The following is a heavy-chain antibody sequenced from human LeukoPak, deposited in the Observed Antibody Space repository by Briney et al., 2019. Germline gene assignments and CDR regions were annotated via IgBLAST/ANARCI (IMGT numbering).Heavy chain of an antibody. V-gene: IGHV3-23*01. CDR1: GFTFSSYA. J-gene: IGHJ5*02. CDR2: ISGSGGST. CDR3: AKDRTRMVATLNWFDP. D-gene: IGHD5-12*01. Sequence: GGSLRLSCAASGFTFSSYAMSWVRQAPGKGLEWVSAISGSGGSTYYADSVKGRFTISRDNSKNTLYLQMNSLRAEGTAVYYCAKDRTRMVATLNWFDPWGQGTLVTVSS.